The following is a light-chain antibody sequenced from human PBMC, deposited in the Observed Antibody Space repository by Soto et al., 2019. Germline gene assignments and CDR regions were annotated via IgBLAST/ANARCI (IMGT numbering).Light chain of an antibody. CDR1: SSDVGAYNL. Sequence: QSALTQPASVSGSPGQSITISCTGTSSDVGAYNLVSWYQQHPGEAPQLIIYEGTKRPSGVSNRFSGSKSGNTASLAITGLQAEDEADYYCQSYDSSLSAPYVFGTGTKLTVL. CDR2: EGT. V-gene: IGLV2-14*02. J-gene: IGLJ1*01. CDR3: QSYDSSLSAPYV.